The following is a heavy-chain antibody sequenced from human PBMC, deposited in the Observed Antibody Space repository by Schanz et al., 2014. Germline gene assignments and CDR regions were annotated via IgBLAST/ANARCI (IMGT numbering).Heavy chain of an antibody. V-gene: IGHV3-11*06. CDR1: GLTFSDYY. D-gene: IGHD3-9*01. CDR2: ISSSSSYT. CDR3: ARDHPHRGVTGYYNDV. Sequence: QVQLVESGGGLVKPGGSLRLSCAASGLTFSDYYMSWIRQAPGKGLEWVSYISSSSSYTNYADSVKGRFTISRDNAKNSLYLQMNSLRDEDTAVYYCARDHPHRGVTGYYNDVWGQGTSVTVSS. J-gene: IGHJ6*02.